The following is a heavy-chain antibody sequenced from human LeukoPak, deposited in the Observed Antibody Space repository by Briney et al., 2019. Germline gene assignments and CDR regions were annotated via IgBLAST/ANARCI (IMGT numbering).Heavy chain of an antibody. D-gene: IGHD4-17*01. CDR2: ISAYNGNT. Sequence: ASVKVSCKASGYTFTSYGISWVRQAPGQGLEWMGWISAYNGNTNYAQKLQGRVTMTTDTSTSTAYMELRSLRSDDTAVYYCARDRGDCDYGDYPLDYWGQGTLVTVSS. J-gene: IGHJ4*02. CDR1: GYTFTSYG. V-gene: IGHV1-18*01. CDR3: ARDRGDCDYGDYPLDY.